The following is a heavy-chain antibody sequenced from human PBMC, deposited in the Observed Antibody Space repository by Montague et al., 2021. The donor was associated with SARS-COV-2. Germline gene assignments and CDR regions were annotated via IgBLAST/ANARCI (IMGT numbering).Heavy chain of an antibody. CDR3: AREEGVMVYVYGMDV. D-gene: IGHD2-8*01. V-gene: IGHV4-59*11. CDR2: IYYNGDT. J-gene: IGHJ6*02. CDR1: GGSTASHY. Sequence: SETLSLTCTVSGGSTASHYWNWIRQSPGKRPEWIGYIYYNGDTKYNPSLQSRVTISIDTSENQFSLRLNSVTAADTAVYYCAREEGVMVYVYGMDVWGQGTTVTVSS.